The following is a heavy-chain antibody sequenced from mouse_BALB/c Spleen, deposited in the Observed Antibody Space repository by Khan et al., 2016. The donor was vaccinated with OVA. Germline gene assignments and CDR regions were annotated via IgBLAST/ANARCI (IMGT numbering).Heavy chain of an antibody. CDR2: ITYCGNI. CDR3: ARSDGSWAMDY. J-gene: IGHJ4*01. CDR1: GDSITSGF. V-gene: IGHV3-8*02. D-gene: IGHD1-1*01. Sequence: EVQLEESGPSLVKPSQTLSLSCSVTGDSITSGFWNWIRKFPGNKFEYLGYITYCGNIYYNPSLKSRISIIRDTSTSQYYLQLNSVTTEDTATYYCARSDGSWAMDYWGQGTSVTVSS.